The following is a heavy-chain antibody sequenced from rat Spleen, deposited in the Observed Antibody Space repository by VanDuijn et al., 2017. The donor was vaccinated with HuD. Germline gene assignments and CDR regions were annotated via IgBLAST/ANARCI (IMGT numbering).Heavy chain of an antibody. CDR2: INDIGGST. J-gene: IGHJ2*01. CDR3: VRDEVYVLWAFDY. V-gene: IGHV5-31*01. Sequence: EVQLVESGGSLRPPGRSLKLTCVASWFPFNNYWNAWFRQASGKGMEWVSSINDIGGSTYEPDSVKGRFTISRDNAKSTLYLQMNSLRSEDTATYYCVRDEVYVLWAFDYWGQGVMVTVSS. D-gene: IGHD1-9*01. CDR1: WFPFNNYW.